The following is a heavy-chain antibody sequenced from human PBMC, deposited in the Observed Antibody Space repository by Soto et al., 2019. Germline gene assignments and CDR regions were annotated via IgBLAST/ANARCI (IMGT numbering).Heavy chain of an antibody. D-gene: IGHD3-10*01. Sequence: SVKVSCKASGGTFSSYAISWVRQAPGQGLEWMGGIIPIFGTANYAQKFQGRVTITADESTSTAYMELSSLRSEDTAVYYCASTGLWFGELKYYFDYWGQGTLVTVSS. J-gene: IGHJ4*02. CDR3: ASTGLWFGELKYYFDY. V-gene: IGHV1-69*13. CDR1: GGTFSSYA. CDR2: IIPIFGTA.